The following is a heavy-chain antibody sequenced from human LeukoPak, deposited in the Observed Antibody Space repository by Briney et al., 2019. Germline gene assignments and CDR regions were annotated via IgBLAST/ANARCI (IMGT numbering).Heavy chain of an antibody. D-gene: IGHD5-24*01. CDR3: ARRWLQFRGLAPFDY. CDR1: GGSFSGYY. V-gene: IGHV4-34*01. Sequence: SETLSLTCAVYGGSFSGYYWSWIRQPPGKGLEWIGEINHSGSTNHNPSLKSRVTISVDTSKNQFSLKLSSVTAADTAVYYCARRWLQFRGLAPFDYWGQGTLVTVSS. J-gene: IGHJ4*02. CDR2: INHSGST.